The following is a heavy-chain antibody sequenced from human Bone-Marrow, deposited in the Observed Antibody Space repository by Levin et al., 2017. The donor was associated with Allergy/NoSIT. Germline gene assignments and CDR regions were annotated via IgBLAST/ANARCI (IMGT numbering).Heavy chain of an antibody. J-gene: IGHJ6*03. CDR3: ARAKWSLSGTVGTQSYCLDV. D-gene: IGHD1-26*01. CDR2: IYYRGST. V-gene: IGHV4-30-2*01. CDR1: GGSMSSGGYS. Sequence: SETLSLTCAVSGGSMSSGGYSWSWIRQPPGKGLEWIGYIYYRGSTYYNPSLKSRVTMSVDRSKNQFSLNLDSVTAADTAVYYCARAKWSLSGTVGTQSYCLDVWGKGTTVTVSS.